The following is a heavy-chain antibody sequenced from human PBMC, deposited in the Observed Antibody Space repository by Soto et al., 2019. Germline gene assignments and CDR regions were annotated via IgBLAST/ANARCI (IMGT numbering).Heavy chain of an antibody. CDR3: ARYSGYDSS. CDR2: IFYTGTT. D-gene: IGHD5-12*01. CDR1: GGSIRSSSYY. V-gene: IGHV4-39*01. Sequence: SETLSLTCIVSGGSIRSSSYYWALIRQPPGKGLEWIGSIFYTGTTYYNPSLKSRVTMSVDTSKSQFSLNLTSVTAADTAVYYCARYSGYDSSWGQGTLVTVSS. J-gene: IGHJ4*02.